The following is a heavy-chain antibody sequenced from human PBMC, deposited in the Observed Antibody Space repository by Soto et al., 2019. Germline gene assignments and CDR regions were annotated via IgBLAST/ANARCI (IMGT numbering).Heavy chain of an antibody. CDR2: IFWNDDK. CDR3: AHRVIGPVAPQIDS. V-gene: IGHV2-5*01. CDR1: GFSLSASGVG. Sequence: QITLKESGPTLVKPTQTLTLTCTFSGFSLSASGVGVAWIRQPPGKALEWLALIFWNDDKFYTSSLRNRLTITKDTSKNQVILTLTNMEPEDAATYYCAHRVIGPVAPQIDSWGPGTLVTVSS. J-gene: IGHJ4*02. D-gene: IGHD2-15*01.